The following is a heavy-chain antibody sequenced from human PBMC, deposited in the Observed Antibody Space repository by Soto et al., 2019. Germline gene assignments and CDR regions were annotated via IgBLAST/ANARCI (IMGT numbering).Heavy chain of an antibody. CDR2: IYHTGST. CDR1: GGSFGDYY. Sequence: QVQLQQWGAGLWKPSETLSLTCAVYGGSFGDYYWTWIRQPPGKGLEWIGEIYHTGSTNYNPSLKSRGTITVDTSKTQFSLKLSSVTAADTAVYYCARGLLPWFFDLWGPGTLVTVSS. CDR3: ARGLLPWFFDL. V-gene: IGHV4-34*01. J-gene: IGHJ2*01.